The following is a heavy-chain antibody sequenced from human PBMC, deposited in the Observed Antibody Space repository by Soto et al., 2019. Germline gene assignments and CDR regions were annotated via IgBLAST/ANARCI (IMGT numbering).Heavy chain of an antibody. V-gene: IGHV1-18*01. J-gene: IGHJ6*02. CDR1: GYTFTSYG. D-gene: IGHD3-22*01. Sequence: GASVKVSCKASGYTFTSYGISWVRQAPGQGLEWMGWISAYNGNTNYAQKLQGRVTMTTDTSTSTAYMELRSLRSDDTAVYYCTGYYCYVNPHRYYSDMDVWGQGTTVTVSS. CDR3: TGYYCYVNPHRYYSDMDV. CDR2: ISAYNGNT.